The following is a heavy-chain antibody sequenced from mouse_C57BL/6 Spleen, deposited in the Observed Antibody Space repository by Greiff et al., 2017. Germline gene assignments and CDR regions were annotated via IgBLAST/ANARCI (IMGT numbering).Heavy chain of an antibody. V-gene: IGHV5-4*01. Sequence: EVQLVESGGGLVKPGGSLKLSCAASGFTFSSYAMSWVRQTPEKRLEWVATISAGGSYTYYPDNVKGRFTISRDNAKNNLYLQMSHLKSEDTAMYYCAGRSSPGYWYFDVWGTGTTVTVSS. D-gene: IGHD1-1*01. CDR3: AGRSSPGYWYFDV. J-gene: IGHJ1*03. CDR2: ISAGGSYT. CDR1: GFTFSSYA.